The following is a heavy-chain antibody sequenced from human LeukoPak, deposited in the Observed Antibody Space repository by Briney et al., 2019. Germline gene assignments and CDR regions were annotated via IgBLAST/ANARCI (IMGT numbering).Heavy chain of an antibody. D-gene: IGHD1-1*01. CDR3: ARGPYNFLD. CDR2: INHSGST. Sequence: SETLSLTCAVYGGSFSGYYWSWIRQPPGKGLEWIGEINHSGSTSYNPSLKSRVTVSVDTSKNQFSLKLSSVTAADTAVYYCARGPYNFLDWGQGTLVTVSS. J-gene: IGHJ4*02. V-gene: IGHV4-34*01. CDR1: GGSFSGYY.